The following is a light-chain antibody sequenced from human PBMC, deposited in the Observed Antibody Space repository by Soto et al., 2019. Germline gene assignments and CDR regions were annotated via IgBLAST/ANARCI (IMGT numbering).Light chain of an antibody. J-gene: IGKJ5*01. CDR1: QSISSY. V-gene: IGKV1-39*01. CDR3: QQRSNWPPIT. CDR2: AAS. Sequence: DIQMTQSPSSLSASVGDRVTITCRASQSISSYLNWYQQEPGKAPKLLIYAASSLQSGVPSRFSGSGSGTDFTLTISSLQPEDFAVYYCQQRSNWPPITFGQGTRLEIK.